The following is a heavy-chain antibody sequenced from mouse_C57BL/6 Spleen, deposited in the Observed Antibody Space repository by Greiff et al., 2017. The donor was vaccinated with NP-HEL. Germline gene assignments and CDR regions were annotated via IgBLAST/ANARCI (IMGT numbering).Heavy chain of an antibody. Sequence: QVQLQPSGAELATPGASVKLSCKASGYTFTSSWMHWVNQRPGQGLDWIGYINPRSGYTKYNQKFKDKATLTADKSSSTAYMQLISLTYEDSAVDYCARYYGSSYGYAMDYWGQGTSVTVSS. J-gene: IGHJ4*01. D-gene: IGHD1-1*01. CDR1: GYTFTSSW. CDR2: INPRSGYT. V-gene: IGHV1-7*01. CDR3: ARYYGSSYGYAMDY.